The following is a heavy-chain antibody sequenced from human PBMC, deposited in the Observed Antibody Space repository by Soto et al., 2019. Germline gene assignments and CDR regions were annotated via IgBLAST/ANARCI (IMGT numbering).Heavy chain of an antibody. CDR2: IIPILGIA. V-gene: IGHV1-69*02. D-gene: IGHD3-22*01. Sequence: SVKVSCKASGGTFSSYTISWVRQAPGQGLEWMGRIIPILGIANYAQKFQGRVTITADKSTSTAYMELSSLRSEDTAVYYCARCPLLYYYDSSGPTGWFDPWGQGTLVTVSS. CDR3: ARCPLLYYYDSSGPTGWFDP. J-gene: IGHJ5*02. CDR1: GGTFSSYT.